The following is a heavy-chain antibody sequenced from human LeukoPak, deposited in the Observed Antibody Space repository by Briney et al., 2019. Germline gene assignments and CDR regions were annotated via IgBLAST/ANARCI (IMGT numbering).Heavy chain of an antibody. J-gene: IGHJ5*02. V-gene: IGHV4-59*08. CDR1: GGSINNYF. D-gene: IGHD3-3*01. CDR2: VYYSGST. CDR3: ARHLMTIFGVVIKPGPFDP. Sequence: SETLSLTCTVFGGSINNYFWSWIRQPPGKGLEWLGYVYYSGSTRYSPSLKSRVTISLDASKNQFSLKLSSVTAADTAVYFCARHLMTIFGVVIKPGPFDPWGQGTLVTVSS.